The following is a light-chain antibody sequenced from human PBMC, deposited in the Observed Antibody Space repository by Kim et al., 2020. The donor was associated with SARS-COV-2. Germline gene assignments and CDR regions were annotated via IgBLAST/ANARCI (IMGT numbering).Light chain of an antibody. CDR1: SRRNYY. CDR2: GKN. CDR3: DSRDRSSSSWV. Sequence: ALGQTGRIHGQGQSRRNYYAIWYQQKPGQAPVLVIHGKNNRPSGIPDRFSGSSSGDTASLTITGAQAEDEADYYCDSRDRSSSSWVFGGGTQLTVL. J-gene: IGLJ3*02. V-gene: IGLV3-19*01.